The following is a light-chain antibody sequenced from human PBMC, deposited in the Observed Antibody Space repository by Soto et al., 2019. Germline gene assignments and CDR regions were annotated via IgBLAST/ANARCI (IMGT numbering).Light chain of an antibody. CDR2: EVS. V-gene: IGLV2-14*01. CDR3: SSYTSSSTPV. CDR1: SSDVGGYNY. Sequence: QSVLTQPASVSGSPGQSITISYTGTSSDVGGYNYVSWYQQHPGKAPKLMIYEVSNRPSGVSNRFSGSKSGNTASLTISGLQAEDEADYYCSSYTSSSTPVFGGGTKVTVL. J-gene: IGLJ2*01.